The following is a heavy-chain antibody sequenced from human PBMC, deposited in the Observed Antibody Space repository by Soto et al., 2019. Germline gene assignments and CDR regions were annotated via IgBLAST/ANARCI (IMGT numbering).Heavy chain of an antibody. J-gene: IGHJ2*01. D-gene: IGHD4-17*01. CDR2: IYYSGST. CDR1: GGSISSYY. V-gene: IGHV4-59*08. CDR3: ARHGDYVIRYFDL. Sequence: QVQLQESGPGLVKPSETLSLTCTVSGGSISSYYWSWIRQPPGKGLEWIGYIYYSGSTNYNPSLKSRATIAVDTSKNQFSLKLSSVTAADTAVYYCARHGDYVIRYFDLWGRGTLVTVSS.